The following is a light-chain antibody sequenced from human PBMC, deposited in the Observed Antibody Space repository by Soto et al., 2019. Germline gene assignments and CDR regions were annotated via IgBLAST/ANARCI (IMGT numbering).Light chain of an antibody. CDR2: AAS. V-gene: IGKV1-8*01. J-gene: IGKJ1*01. CDR1: QCISSY. CDR3: QQYDSYPRA. Sequence: IQMTQSPSSVSASTGDRVTISCRARQCISSYLAWYQKKPGKAPKLLIYAASTLQSGFPSMFSGSGSGTDFTLTITDLQYEDFATYYFQQYDSYPRACGQGTKVDIK.